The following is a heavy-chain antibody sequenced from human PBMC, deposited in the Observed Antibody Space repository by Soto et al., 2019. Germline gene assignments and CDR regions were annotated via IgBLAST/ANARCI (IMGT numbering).Heavy chain of an antibody. CDR1: GGSISSGGYY. J-gene: IGHJ4*02. CDR3: ATSSYILTGYYPFDY. V-gene: IGHV4-31*03. Sequence: PSETLSLTCTVSGGSISSGGYYWSWIRQHPGKGLEWIGYIYYSGSTYYNPSLKSRVTISVDTSKNQFSLKLSSVTAADTAVYYCATSSYILTGYYPFDYWGQGTLVTVSS. D-gene: IGHD3-9*01. CDR2: IYYSGST.